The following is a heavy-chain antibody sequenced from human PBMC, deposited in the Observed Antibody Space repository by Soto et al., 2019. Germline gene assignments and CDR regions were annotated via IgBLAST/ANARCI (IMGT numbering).Heavy chain of an antibody. CDR1: GFTFSSYA. J-gene: IGHJ6*03. Sequence: VQLLESGGGLVQPGGSLRLSCAASGFTFSSYAMSWVRQAPGKGLEWVSAISGSGGSTYYADSVKGRFTISRDNSKNTLYLQMNSLRAEDTAVYYCAKERMVRGVIILGWNRAGGCCMDVWGKGTTVTVSS. CDR3: AKERMVRGVIILGWNRAGGCCMDV. D-gene: IGHD3-10*01. V-gene: IGHV3-23*01. CDR2: ISGSGGST.